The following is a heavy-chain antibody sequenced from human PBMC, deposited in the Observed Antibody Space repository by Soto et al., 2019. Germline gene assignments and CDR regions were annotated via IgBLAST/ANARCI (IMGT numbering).Heavy chain of an antibody. CDR1: GFTFSSYW. D-gene: IGHD2-2*01. CDR3: ARDAPYCRTTSCPDY. J-gene: IGHJ4*02. Sequence: GGSLRLSCEVSGFTFSSYWMHWVRQAPGKGLVWVSGINTDGSRTRYADSVKGRFTIPRDNAKNTVFLQMNSLGVEDTAVYYCARDAPYCRTTSCPDYWGQGTLVTVSS. V-gene: IGHV3-74*01. CDR2: INTDGSRT.